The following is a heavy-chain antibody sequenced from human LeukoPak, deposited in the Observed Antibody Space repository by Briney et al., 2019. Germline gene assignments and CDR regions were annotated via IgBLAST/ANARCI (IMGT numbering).Heavy chain of an antibody. CDR1: GFTFSGYW. CDR2: INSDGFST. J-gene: IGHJ4*02. V-gene: IGHV3-74*01. CDR3: ARYRSGSYFDY. Sequence: GRSLRLSCAASGFTFSGYWMHWVRQAPGKGLVWVSRINSDGFSTSYADSVKGRFTISRDNAKNTLYLQMNSLRAEDTALYYCARYRSGSYFDYWGQGTLVTVSS. D-gene: IGHD3-10*01.